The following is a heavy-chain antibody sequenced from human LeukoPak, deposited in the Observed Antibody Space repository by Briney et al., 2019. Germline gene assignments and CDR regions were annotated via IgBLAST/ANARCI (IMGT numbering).Heavy chain of an antibody. D-gene: IGHD1-14*01. CDR2: ISGSGAVT. J-gene: IGHJ5*02. Sequence: PGGSLRLSCAASGFTFSNYAMSWVRQAPRKGLEWVSVISGSGAVTHYADSVKGRFTISRDNSRNTVYLQMNSLRAEDTAIYYCARDSLRITFAGTWGQGTLVTVSS. CDR3: ARDSLRITFAGT. V-gene: IGHV3-23*01. CDR1: GFTFSNYA.